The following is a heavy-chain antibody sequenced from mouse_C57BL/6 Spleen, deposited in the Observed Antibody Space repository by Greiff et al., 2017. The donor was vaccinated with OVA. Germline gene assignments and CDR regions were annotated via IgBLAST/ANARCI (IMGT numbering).Heavy chain of an antibody. J-gene: IGHJ4*01. V-gene: IGHV1-64*01. Sequence: VQLQQPGAELVKPGASVKLSCKASGYTFTSYWMQRVTQRPGQGLGWIGMIHPNSGRTNYNEKFNGKATLTVDKSSSTAYMQLSSLTSEDSAVYYCARGANYYGSRYYAMDYWGQGTSVTVSS. CDR1: GYTFTSYW. CDR3: ARGANYYGSRYYAMDY. CDR2: IHPNSGRT. D-gene: IGHD1-1*01.